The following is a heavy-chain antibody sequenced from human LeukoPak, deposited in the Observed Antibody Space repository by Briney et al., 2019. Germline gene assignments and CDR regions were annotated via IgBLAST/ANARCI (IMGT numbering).Heavy chain of an antibody. Sequence: GGSLRLSCAASGFTLSNNYMNWVRQAPGKGLEWVSLIYSGGTTYYADSVKGRFTISKDGSKNTLYLQMKSLRAEDTAVYYCARADGYSYGYDYWGQGTLVTVSS. CDR1: GFTLSNNY. V-gene: IGHV3-66*01. D-gene: IGHD5-18*01. J-gene: IGHJ4*02. CDR3: ARADGYSYGYDY. CDR2: IYSGGTT.